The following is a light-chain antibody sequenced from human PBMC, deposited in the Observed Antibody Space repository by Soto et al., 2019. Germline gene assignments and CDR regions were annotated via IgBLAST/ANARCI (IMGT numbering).Light chain of an antibody. CDR1: QSVSTSS. CDR2: GAS. CDR3: QQYGSSPVT. J-gene: IGKJ1*01. V-gene: IGKV3-20*01. Sequence: EIVLTQSPGTLSLSPGERATLSCRASQSVSTSSLAWYQQKPGQAPRLLIYGASSRATGIPDRFSGSGSGTDFTLTISRLEPEDFAVYYCQQYGSSPVTFGQGTMVEIK.